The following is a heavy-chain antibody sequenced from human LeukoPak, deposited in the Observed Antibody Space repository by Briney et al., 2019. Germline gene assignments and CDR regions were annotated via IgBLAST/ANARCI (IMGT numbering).Heavy chain of an antibody. CDR3: ARYCSGGSCYHVGDAFDI. CDR1: GFTFSDYY. J-gene: IGHJ3*02. CDR2: ISSSGSTI. Sequence: PGGSLRLSGAASGFTFSDYYMSWIRQAPGKGLEWVSYISSSGSTIYYADSVKGRFTISRDNAKNSLYLQMNSLRAEDTAVYYCARYCSGGSCYHVGDAFDIWGQGTMVTVSS. V-gene: IGHV3-11*01. D-gene: IGHD2-15*01.